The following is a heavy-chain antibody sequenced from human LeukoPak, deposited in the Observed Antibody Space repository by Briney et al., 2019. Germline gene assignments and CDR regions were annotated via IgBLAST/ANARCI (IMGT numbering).Heavy chain of an antibody. D-gene: IGHD3-22*01. CDR2: IYYSGST. Sequence: SETLSLTRTVSGGSISSSSYYWGWIRQPPGKGLEWIGSIYYSGSTYYNPSLKSRVTISVDTSKNQFSLKLSSVTAADTAVYYCAREAHYYDSSGYYYNWFDPWGQGTLVTVSS. V-gene: IGHV4-39*07. CDR3: AREAHYYDSSGYYYNWFDP. CDR1: GGSISSSSYY. J-gene: IGHJ5*02.